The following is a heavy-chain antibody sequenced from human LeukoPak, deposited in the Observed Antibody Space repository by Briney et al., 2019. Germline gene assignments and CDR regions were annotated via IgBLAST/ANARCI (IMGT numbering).Heavy chain of an antibody. CDR3: ARYCGGDCCGLDV. CDR1: GFTFSSYS. J-gene: IGHJ6*02. CDR2: INQDGSEK. Sequence: PGGSLRLSCAASGFTFSSYSMNWVRQAPGTGLEWVANINQDGSEKHYIDSVKGRFTISRDNAENSLHLEMNSLRAEDTAVYYCARYCGGDCCGLDVWGQGTAVTVSS. V-gene: IGHV3-7*01. D-gene: IGHD2-21*01.